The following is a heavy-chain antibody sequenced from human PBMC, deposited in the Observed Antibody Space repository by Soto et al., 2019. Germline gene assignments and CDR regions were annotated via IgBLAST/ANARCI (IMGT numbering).Heavy chain of an antibody. CDR2: IKQDGSEK. J-gene: IGHJ3*02. CDR3: ASLVVPAANDAFDI. CDR1: GFTFSSHC. Sequence: GGPLRLSCAAPGFTFSSHCMSWVRQAPGKGLEWVANIKQDGSEKYYVDSVKGRFTISRDNAKNSLYLQMNSLRAEDTAVYYCASLVVPAANDAFDIWGQGTMVTVSS. V-gene: IGHV3-7*01. D-gene: IGHD2-2*01.